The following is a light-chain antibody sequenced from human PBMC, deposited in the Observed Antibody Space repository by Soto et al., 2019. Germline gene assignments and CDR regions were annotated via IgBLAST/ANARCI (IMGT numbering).Light chain of an antibody. Sequence: DIQMTQSPPSLSASVGDRVTITCRASQSIANFLNWYQQKPGKAPKVLIYSASTLESGVPSRFSGSRSGTDFTLTISSLQPEDFATYYCQQSYSAPLTFGGGTKVEIK. J-gene: IGKJ4*01. V-gene: IGKV1-39*01. CDR2: SAS. CDR3: QQSYSAPLT. CDR1: QSIANF.